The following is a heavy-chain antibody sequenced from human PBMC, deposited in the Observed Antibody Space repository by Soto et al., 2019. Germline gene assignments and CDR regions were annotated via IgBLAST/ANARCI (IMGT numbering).Heavy chain of an antibody. J-gene: IGHJ4*02. CDR3: ARDFQGGAVVPSYYFDY. CDR2: IYTSGST. CDR1: GGSISSYY. Sequence: TSETLSLTCTVSGGSISSYYWSWIRQPAGKGLEWIGRIYTSGSTNYNPSLKSRVTMSVDTSKNQFSLKLSSVTAADTAVYYCARDFQGGAVVPSYYFDYWGQGTLVTVSS. V-gene: IGHV4-4*07. D-gene: IGHD3-22*01.